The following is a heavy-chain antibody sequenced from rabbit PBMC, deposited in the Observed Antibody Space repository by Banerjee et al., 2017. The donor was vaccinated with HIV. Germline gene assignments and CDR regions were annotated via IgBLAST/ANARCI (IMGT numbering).Heavy chain of an antibody. D-gene: IGHD6-1*01. J-gene: IGHJ4*01. CDR3: ARSAVSADYSYDL. Sequence: QSLEESGGDLVKPEGSLTLTCKASGFDLSRYYYMCWVRQAPGKGLEWIACIYAGSSGRTYYANWVNGRFTISKTSSTTVTLQMTSLTAADTATYFCARSAVSADYSYDLWGPGTLVTVS. CDR1: GFDLSRYYY. V-gene: IGHV1S40*01. CDR2: IYAGSSGRT.